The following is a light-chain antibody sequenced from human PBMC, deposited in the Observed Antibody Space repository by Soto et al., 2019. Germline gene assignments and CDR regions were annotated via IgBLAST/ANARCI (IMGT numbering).Light chain of an antibody. J-gene: IGKJ1*01. V-gene: IGKV3-20*01. CDR2: GAS. Sequence: EVVLTKSPGTLSLSPGERATLSCRASQSVSSSYLAWYQQKPGQAPRPLIYGASSRAIGIPDRFNGIGSGTDFTLTISRLEPEDFAVYYCQQYGSSPWTFGQGTKVEIK. CDR3: QQYGSSPWT. CDR1: QSVSSSY.